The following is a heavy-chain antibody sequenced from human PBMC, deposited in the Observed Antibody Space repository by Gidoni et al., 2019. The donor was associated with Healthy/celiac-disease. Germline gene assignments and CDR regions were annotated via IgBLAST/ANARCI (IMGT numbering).Heavy chain of an antibody. CDR3: ARLAVEMATISLDFDY. CDR2: VYPGDSDT. V-gene: IGHV5-51*01. Sequence: EVQPVQSGAEGKKPAESLKISCKGSGYSVTSYWIGWVRQMPGQGLEWMGIVYPGDSDTRYSPSFQGQVTISADKSISTAYLQWSSLKASDTAMYYCARLAVEMATISLDFDYCGQGTLVTVSS. D-gene: IGHD5-12*01. J-gene: IGHJ4*02. CDR1: GYSVTSYW.